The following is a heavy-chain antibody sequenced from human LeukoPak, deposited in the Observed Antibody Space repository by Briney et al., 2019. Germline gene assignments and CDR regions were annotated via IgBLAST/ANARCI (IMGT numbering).Heavy chain of an antibody. V-gene: IGHV1-3*01. CDR1: GYTFSSYA. D-gene: IGHD4-17*01. Sequence: ASVKVSCKASGYTFSSYAMHWVRQAPGQRLEWMGWINAGNGNTKLSHEFQGRVTITRDTSTSTAYMELRSLRSDDTAVYYCARVFTDYGDYVGGAFDIWGQGTMVTVSS. J-gene: IGHJ3*02. CDR2: INAGNGNT. CDR3: ARVFTDYGDYVGGAFDI.